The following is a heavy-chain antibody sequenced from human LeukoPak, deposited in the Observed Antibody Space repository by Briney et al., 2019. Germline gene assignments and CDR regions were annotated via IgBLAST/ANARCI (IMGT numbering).Heavy chain of an antibody. J-gene: IGHJ6*03. V-gene: IGHV3-23*01. CDR3: ARDLVGGRYFPHYFYTDV. D-gene: IGHD1-26*01. Sequence: PGGSLRPSCAASEFFFSNYAMSWVRQAPGKGLEWVASISHDGSGTYYADSVKGRFTISRDNSKNMLYLQMYSLRAEDTALYYCARDLVGGRYFPHYFYTDVWGKGTTVTISS. CDR2: ISHDGSGT. CDR1: EFFFSNYA.